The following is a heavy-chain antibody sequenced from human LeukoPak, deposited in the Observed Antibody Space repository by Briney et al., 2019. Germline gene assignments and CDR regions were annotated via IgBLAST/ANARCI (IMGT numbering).Heavy chain of an antibody. V-gene: IGHV1-69*01. CDR1: GGTFSSYA. CDR2: IIPIFGTA. CDR3: ARDIMWELPDAFDI. J-gene: IGHJ3*02. D-gene: IGHD1-26*01. Sequence: SVKVSCKASGGTFSSYAISWVRQAPGQGLEWMGGIIPIFGTANYAQKFQGRVTITADESTSTAYMELRSLRSDDTAVYYCARDIMWELPDAFDIWGQGTMVTVSS.